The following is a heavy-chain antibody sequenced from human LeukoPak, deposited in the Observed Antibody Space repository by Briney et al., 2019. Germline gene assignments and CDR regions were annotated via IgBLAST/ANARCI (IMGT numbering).Heavy chain of an antibody. CDR1: GDSVSINSAA. CDR3: AREMYYYDSSGYQMAEYFQH. CDR2: TYYRSKWYN. D-gene: IGHD3-22*01. Sequence: SRTLSLTFAISGDSVSINSAAWNWLRQSPSRGLEWLGSTYYRSKWYNDYAVSVKSRITINPDTSKNQFSLQLNSVTPEDTAVYYCAREMYYYDSSGYQMAEYFQHWGQGTLVTVSS. V-gene: IGHV6-1*01. J-gene: IGHJ1*01.